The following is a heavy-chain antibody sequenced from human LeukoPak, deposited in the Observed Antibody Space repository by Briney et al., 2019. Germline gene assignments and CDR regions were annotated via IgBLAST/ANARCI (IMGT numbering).Heavy chain of an antibody. J-gene: IGHJ6*03. CDR2: IIPIFGTA. V-gene: IGHV1-69*13. Sequence: VASVKVSCKASGGTFSSYAISWVRQAPGQGLEWMGGIIPIFGTANYAQKFQGRVTITADESTSTAYMELSSLRSEDTAVYYCAKAASEMATIDYYMDVWGKGTTVTVSS. CDR3: AKAASEMATIDYYMDV. D-gene: IGHD5-24*01. CDR1: GGTFSSYA.